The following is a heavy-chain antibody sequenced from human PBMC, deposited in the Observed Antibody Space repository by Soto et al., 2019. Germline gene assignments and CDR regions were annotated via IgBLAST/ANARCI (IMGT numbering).Heavy chain of an antibody. V-gene: IGHV4-30-2*03. CDR3: ARRFEYSTGWYYFDY. J-gene: IGHJ4*02. CDR1: GGSISSGGYS. D-gene: IGHD6-19*01. CDR2: IYYSGST. Sequence: SETLSLTCAVSGGSISSGGYSWSWIRQPPGKGLEWIGTIYYSGSTYYNPSLKSRVTISVDTSKNQFSLKLRSVTAADTAIYYCARRFEYSTGWYYFDYWGRGTLVTVSS.